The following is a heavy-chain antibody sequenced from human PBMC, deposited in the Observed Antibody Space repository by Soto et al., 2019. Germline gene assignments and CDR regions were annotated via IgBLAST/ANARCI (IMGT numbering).Heavy chain of an antibody. D-gene: IGHD2-15*01. CDR2: IYWGDDK. CDR3: AHRRNTHCSGGSCNDFDY. J-gene: IGHJ4*02. Sequence: SGPTLVNPTQTLTLTCTFSGFSLSTSGVGVGWIRQPPGKALEWLALIYWGDDKRYSPSLKGRLSITTDNSKNQVVLTMTNMDPVDTATYYCAHRRNTHCSGGSCNDFDYWGQGTLVTVSS. V-gene: IGHV2-5*02. CDR1: GFSLSTSGVG.